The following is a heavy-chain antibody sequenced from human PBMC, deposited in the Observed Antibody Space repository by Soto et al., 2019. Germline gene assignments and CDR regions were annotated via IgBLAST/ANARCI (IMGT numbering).Heavy chain of an antibody. Sequence: SETLSLTCTVSGGSLSSGAYYWSWIRQHPGKGLEWIGYIYHSGSTYYNPSLKSRVTISVDRSKNQFSLKLSSVTAADTAVYYCARFYGDYVNWFDPWGQGTLVTVSS. J-gene: IGHJ5*02. V-gene: IGHV4-30-2*01. CDR3: ARFYGDYVNWFDP. D-gene: IGHD4-17*01. CDR2: IYHSGST. CDR1: GGSLSSGAYY.